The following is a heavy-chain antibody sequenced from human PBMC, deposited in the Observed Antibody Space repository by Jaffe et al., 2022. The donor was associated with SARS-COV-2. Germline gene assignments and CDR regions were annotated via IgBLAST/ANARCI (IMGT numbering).Heavy chain of an antibody. CDR1: GGTFSSYA. CDR2: IIPIFGTA. CDR3: ARELSVGYGSGSDAFDI. J-gene: IGHJ3*02. Sequence: QVQLVQSGAEVKKPGSSVKVSCKASGGTFSSYAISWVRQAPGQGLEWMGGIIPIFGTANYAQKFQGRVTITADESTSTAYMELSSLRSEDTAVYYCARELSVGYGSGSDAFDIWGQGTMVTVSS. D-gene: IGHD3-10*01. V-gene: IGHV1-69*01.